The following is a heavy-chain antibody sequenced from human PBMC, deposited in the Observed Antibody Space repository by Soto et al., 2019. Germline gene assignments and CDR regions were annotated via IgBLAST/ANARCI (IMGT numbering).Heavy chain of an antibody. CDR2: IIPIFGTA. J-gene: IGHJ3*02. CDR3: GRVRGDYPERDDGFDI. Sequence: QVQLVQSGAEVKKPGSSVKVSCKASGGTFSSYAISWVRQAPGQGLEWMGGIIPIFGTATYAQKFQGRITITADQPTSTADMELGSLRSEDTAVYYCGRVRGDYPERDDGFDIWGQGTMVTVS. D-gene: IGHD4-17*01. V-gene: IGHV1-69*01. CDR1: GGTFSSYA.